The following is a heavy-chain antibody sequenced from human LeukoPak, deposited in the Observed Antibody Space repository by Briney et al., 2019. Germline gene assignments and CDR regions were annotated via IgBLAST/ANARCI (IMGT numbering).Heavy chain of an antibody. J-gene: IGHJ5*02. CDR1: GGSISSYY. V-gene: IGHV4-59*08. CDR2: IYYSGST. CDR3: ARGDTYSHLSWFDP. D-gene: IGHD4-11*01. Sequence: SETLSLTCTVSGGSISSYYWSWIRQPPGKGLEWIGYIYYSGSTNYNPSLKSRVTISIDTSKNQFSLKLSSLTAADTAVYYRARGDTYSHLSWFDPWGQGTLVTVSS.